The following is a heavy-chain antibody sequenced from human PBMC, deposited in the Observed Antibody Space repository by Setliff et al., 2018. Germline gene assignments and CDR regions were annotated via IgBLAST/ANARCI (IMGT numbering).Heavy chain of an antibody. CDR2: INPNSGGT. V-gene: IGHV1-2*06. J-gene: IGHJ3*02. Sequence: ASVKVSCKASGYTFTGYYMHWVRQAPGQGLEWMGRINPNSGGTNYAQKFQGRVTMTWDTSISTAYMELSRLRSDDTAVYYCARRMWELRSDAFDIWGQGTMVTVSS. CDR3: ARRMWELRSDAFDI. D-gene: IGHD1-26*01. CDR1: GYTFTGYY.